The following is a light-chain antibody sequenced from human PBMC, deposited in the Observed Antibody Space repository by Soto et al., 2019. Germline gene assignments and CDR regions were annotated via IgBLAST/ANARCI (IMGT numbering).Light chain of an antibody. CDR3: QHYYTPWS. CDR1: QSISRW. J-gene: IGKJ1*01. CDR2: DAS. V-gene: IGKV1-5*01. Sequence: DIQMTQSPSTLSASVGDRVTITCRASQSISRWLAWYQQKPGKAPNLLIYDASTLHSGVPSRFSGSGSATEFTLTITNLQLDDFATDFGQHYYTPWSVGQGTNVESK.